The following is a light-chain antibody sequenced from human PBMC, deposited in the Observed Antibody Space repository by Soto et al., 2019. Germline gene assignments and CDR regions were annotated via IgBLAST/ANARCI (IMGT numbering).Light chain of an antibody. CDR2: LGS. CDR3: MQALQTPRT. V-gene: IGKV2-28*01. CDR1: QSLLHSNGYNY. Sequence: DIVMTQSPLSLPVTPGEPASISCRSSQSLLHSNGYNYLDWYLQKPGQSPQLLIYLGSNQASGVPDRFSGSGSGTDFTLKISRVEAEDVGVYYCMQALQTPRTFGQGTKLEIK. J-gene: IGKJ2*02.